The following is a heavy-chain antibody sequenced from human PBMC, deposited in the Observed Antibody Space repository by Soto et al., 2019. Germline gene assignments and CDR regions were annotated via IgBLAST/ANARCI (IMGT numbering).Heavy chain of an antibody. J-gene: IGHJ4*02. D-gene: IGHD3-10*01. V-gene: IGHV2-5*02. CDR2: IYWDDDK. CDR3: AHLYHGSRFGEPPDY. Sequence: QITLKESGPTLVKPTQTLTLTCTFSGFSLSTSGVGVGWIRQPPGKALEWLALIYWDDDKRYSPSLTSRLTIXMHYSXXQVVLTMTNMDPVDTATYCCAHLYHGSRFGEPPDYWGQGTLVTVSS. CDR1: GFSLSTSGVG.